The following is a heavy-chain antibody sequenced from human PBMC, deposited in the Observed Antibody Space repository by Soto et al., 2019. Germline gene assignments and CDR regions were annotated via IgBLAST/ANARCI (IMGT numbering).Heavy chain of an antibody. CDR3: ARARLDTPARDY. J-gene: IGHJ4*02. CDR2: ISYDGNNK. D-gene: IGHD2-2*01. Sequence: QVQLVESGGGVVQPGRSLRLSCAASGFTFSPYAMHWVRQAPGKGLEWVAVISYDGNNKNYADSVKGRLAISRDNSRNTLYLQMNSLRAEDTAVYYCARARLDTPARDYWGQGTLVTVSS. V-gene: IGHV3-30*09. CDR1: GFTFSPYA.